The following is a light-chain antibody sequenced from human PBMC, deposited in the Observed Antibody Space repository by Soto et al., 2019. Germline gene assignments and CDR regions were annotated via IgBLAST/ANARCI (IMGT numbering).Light chain of an antibody. J-gene: IGKJ1*01. Sequence: EIVMTQSPDTLSLSPGERATLSCRASQTVGSNLAWYQQKPGQAPRLLINDASTRATGIPARFSGSGSGTEFTLTISSLQSEDFALYFCQQRSNLPWTFGQGTKV. V-gene: IGKV3D-15*01. CDR1: QTVGSN. CDR2: DAS. CDR3: QQRSNLPWT.